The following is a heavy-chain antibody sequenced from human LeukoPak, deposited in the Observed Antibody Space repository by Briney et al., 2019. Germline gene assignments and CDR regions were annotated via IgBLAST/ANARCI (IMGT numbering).Heavy chain of an antibody. D-gene: IGHD2-2*01. CDR3: ARGAMARRGGWFDP. CDR1: GGSIGSGDYY. CDR2: IYYSGST. J-gene: IGHJ5*02. Sequence: SETLSLTCTVSGGSIGSGDYYWSWIRQPPGKGLEWIGYIYYSGSTYYNPSLKSRVTISVDRSKNQFSLKLSSVTAADTAVYYCARGAMARRGGWFDPWGQGTLVTVSS. V-gene: IGHV4-30-4*01.